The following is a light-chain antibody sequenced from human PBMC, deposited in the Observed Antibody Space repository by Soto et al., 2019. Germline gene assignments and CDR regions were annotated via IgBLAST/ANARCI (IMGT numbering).Light chain of an antibody. Sequence: IQLTQSPSSPSASVGDRVTITCRASQAISSHLAWYQQKPGKAPKLLVYVASTLQSGVPSRFSGSGSGTDFSLSINSLQPEDFATYYCQQLNSYRLTFGGGTKVDIK. CDR3: QQLNSYRLT. J-gene: IGKJ4*01. CDR1: QAISSH. V-gene: IGKV1-9*01. CDR2: VAS.